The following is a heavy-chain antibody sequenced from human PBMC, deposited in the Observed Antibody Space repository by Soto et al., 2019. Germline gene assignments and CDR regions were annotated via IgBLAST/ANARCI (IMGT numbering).Heavy chain of an antibody. V-gene: IGHV5-51*01. Sequence: GESLKISCKGSGYSFTSYWIGWVRQMPGKGLEWMGIIYHGDSDTRYSPSFQGQVTISADKSISAAYLQWSSLKASDTAMYYCARRRGYSYGSYYFDYWGQGTLVTAPQ. CDR3: ARRRGYSYGSYYFDY. J-gene: IGHJ4*02. CDR1: GYSFTSYW. D-gene: IGHD5-18*01. CDR2: IYHGDSDT.